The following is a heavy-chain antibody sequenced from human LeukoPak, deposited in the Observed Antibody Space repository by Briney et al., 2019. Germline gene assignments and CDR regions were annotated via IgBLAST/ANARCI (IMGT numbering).Heavy chain of an antibody. V-gene: IGHV3-48*03. CDR1: GFTFSNYE. CDR2: ISSSGSTI. D-gene: IGHD1-26*01. J-gene: IGHJ3*02. Sequence: GGSLRLSCAASGFTFSNYEMNWVRQAPGKGLEWVSYISSSGSTIYYAVSVRGRFTISRDNAKNSLYLQMNSLRAEDTAVYYCARSGGNYYSIWGQGTMVTVSS. CDR3: ARSGGNYYSI.